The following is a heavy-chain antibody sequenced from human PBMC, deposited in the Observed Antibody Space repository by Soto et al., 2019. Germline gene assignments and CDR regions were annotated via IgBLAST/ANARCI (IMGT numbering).Heavy chain of an antibody. V-gene: IGHV3-23*01. Sequence: EVQLLESGGGLVQPGGSLRLSCAASGFTFSSYAMSWVRQAPGKGLEWVSTISGSGGRTYYADSVKGRFTISRDSSKNTLYLQMNSLRADDTAVYYCAKDRFLEWLLFSDYWGQGTLVTVSS. J-gene: IGHJ4*02. CDR2: ISGSGGRT. CDR3: AKDRFLEWLLFSDY. CDR1: GFTFSSYA. D-gene: IGHD3-3*01.